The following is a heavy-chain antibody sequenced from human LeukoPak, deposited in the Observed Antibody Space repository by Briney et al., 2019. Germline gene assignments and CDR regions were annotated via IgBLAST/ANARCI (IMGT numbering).Heavy chain of an antibody. Sequence: SETLSLTCAVYGGSFSGYYWSWIRQPPGKGLEWIGEINHSGSTNYNPSLKSRVTISVDTSKNQFSLKLSSVTAADTAVYYCARVTSLVFFDYWGQGTLVTVSS. CDR3: ARVTSLVFFDY. V-gene: IGHV4-34*01. D-gene: IGHD6-6*01. CDR1: GGSFSGYY. J-gene: IGHJ4*02. CDR2: INHSGST.